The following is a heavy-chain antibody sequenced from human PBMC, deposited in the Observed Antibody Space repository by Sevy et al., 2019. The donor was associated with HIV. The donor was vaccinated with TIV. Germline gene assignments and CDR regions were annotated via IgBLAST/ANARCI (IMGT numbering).Heavy chain of an antibody. Sequence: GGYLRLSCAASGFTFSRYNMNWVRQAPGKGLEGVSSISSSSTYRNYADSVKGRFTISRDNAKSSVYLHMNSLRAEDTAVYYCSRQTAEYSSFFFDYWGQGALVPVSS. D-gene: IGHD6-6*01. V-gene: IGHV3-21*01. CDR2: ISSSSTYR. CDR3: SRQTAEYSSFFFDY. J-gene: IGHJ4*02. CDR1: GFTFSRYN.